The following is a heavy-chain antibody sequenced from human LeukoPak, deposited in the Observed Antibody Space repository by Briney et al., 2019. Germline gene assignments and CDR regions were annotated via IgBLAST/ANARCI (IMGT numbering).Heavy chain of an antibody. J-gene: IGHJ5*02. D-gene: IGHD3-9*01. CDR2: IYYSGST. CDR3: ARGVPPPLTGYYGDWFDP. Sequence: SETLSLTCTVPGGSISSYYWSWIRQPPGKGLEWIGYIYYSGSTNYNPSLKSRVTISVDTSKNQFSLKLSSATAADTAVYYCARGVPPPLTGYYGDWFDPWGQGTLVTVSS. CDR1: GGSISSYY. V-gene: IGHV4-59*01.